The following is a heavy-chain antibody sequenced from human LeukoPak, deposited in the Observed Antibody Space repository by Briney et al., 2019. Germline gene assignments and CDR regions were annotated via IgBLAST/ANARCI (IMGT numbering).Heavy chain of an antibody. CDR3: AKDMAAAGYYYYGMDV. V-gene: IGHV3-9*01. D-gene: IGHD6-13*01. CDR2: ISWNSGSI. J-gene: IGHJ6*02. Sequence: GGSLRLSCAASGFTFDDYAMHWVRQAPGKGLEWVSGISWNSGSIGYADSVKGRFAISRDNAKNSLYLQMNSLRAEDTALYYCAKDMAAAGYYYYGMDVWGQGTTVTVSS. CDR1: GFTFDDYA.